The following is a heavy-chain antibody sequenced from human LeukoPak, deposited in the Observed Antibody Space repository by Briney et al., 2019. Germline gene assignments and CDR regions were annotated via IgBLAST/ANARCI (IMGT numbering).Heavy chain of an antibody. J-gene: IGHJ6*02. CDR2: ISAYNGNT. CDR1: GYTFTNYG. CDR3: ARDAGLVGASDSV. V-gene: IGHV1-18*01. Sequence: ASVKVSCTASGYTFTNYGISWVRQAPGQGLEGMGWISAYNGNTNYAQKLQGRVTMTTDTSTSTAYMELRSLRSDDTAVYYCARDAGLVGASDSVWGQGTTVTVSS. D-gene: IGHD1-26*01.